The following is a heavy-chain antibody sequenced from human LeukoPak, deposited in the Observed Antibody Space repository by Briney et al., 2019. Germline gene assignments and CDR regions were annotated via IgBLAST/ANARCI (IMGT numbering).Heavy chain of an antibody. CDR1: GFTFSSYA. D-gene: IGHD5-18*01. Sequence: GGSLRLSCAASGFTFSSYAMSWVRQAPGKGLEWVSAISGGGGSTYYADSVKGRFTISRDNSKNTLYLQMNSLRAEDTAVYYCARDRGDRGGLTTMAQYYYYGMDVWGQGTTVTVSS. CDR3: ARDRGDRGGLTTMAQYYYYGMDV. CDR2: ISGGGGST. J-gene: IGHJ6*02. V-gene: IGHV3-23*01.